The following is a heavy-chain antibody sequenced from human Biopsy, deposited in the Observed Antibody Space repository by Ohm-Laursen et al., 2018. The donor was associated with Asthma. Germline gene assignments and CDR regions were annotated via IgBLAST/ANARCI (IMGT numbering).Heavy chain of an antibody. Sequence: TLSLTCAASGFTFSSYAMSWVRQAPGKGLEWVAVISYDGSNKYYADSVKGRFTISRDNSKNTLYLQMNSLRAEDTAVYYCAREGIAVAHFDYWGQGTLVTVSS. CDR1: GFTFSSYA. CDR3: AREGIAVAHFDY. D-gene: IGHD6-19*01. V-gene: IGHV3-30-3*01. J-gene: IGHJ4*02. CDR2: ISYDGSNK.